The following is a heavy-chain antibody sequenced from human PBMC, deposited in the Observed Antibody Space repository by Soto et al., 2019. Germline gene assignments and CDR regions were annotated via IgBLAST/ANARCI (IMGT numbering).Heavy chain of an antibody. CDR2: ISAYNGNT. CDR3: AREKWSGSQFPPYGMDV. J-gene: IGHJ6*02. D-gene: IGHD1-26*01. CDR1: GYTFTSYG. V-gene: IGHV1-18*01. Sequence: GASVKVSCKASGYTFTSYGISWVRQAPGQGLEWMGWISAYNGNTNYAQKLQGRVTMTTDTSTSTAYMELRSLRSDDTAVYYCAREKWSGSQFPPYGMDVWGQGTTVTVSS.